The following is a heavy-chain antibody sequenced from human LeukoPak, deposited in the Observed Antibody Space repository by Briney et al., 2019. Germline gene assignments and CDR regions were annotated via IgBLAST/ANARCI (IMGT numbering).Heavy chain of an antibody. CDR2: INTNTGNP. D-gene: IGHD3-10*01. J-gene: IGHJ5*02. Sequence: ASVKVSCKASGYSFTSYAMNWGRQAPGQGLEWMGWINTNTGNPTYAHRFTGRFVFSLDTSVSTAYLQICSLKAEEPAVYYCARGGVWFGELLYNWFDPWGQGTLVTVSS. CDR1: GYSFTSYA. CDR3: ARGGVWFGELLYNWFDP. V-gene: IGHV7-4-1*01.